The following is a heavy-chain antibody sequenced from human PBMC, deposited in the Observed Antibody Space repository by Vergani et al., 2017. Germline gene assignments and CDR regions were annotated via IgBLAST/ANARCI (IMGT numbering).Heavy chain of an antibody. Sequence: EVQLVESGGGIVKPGGSLRLSCVASGFSFRNAWMNWVRRTPGKGLEWVGRIKSTFDRGTTNYAAAVKGRFTISRVDSNNSLLLQMNGLKTEDIGVYYCTRDPRCCGYGSCYWLKNHHFFGMDVLCQGTTVTVSS. D-gene: IGHD3-10*01. CDR1: GFSFRNAW. CDR2: IKSTFDRGTT. CDR3: TRDPRCCGYGSCYWLKNHHFFGMDV. J-gene: IGHJ6*02. V-gene: IGHV3-15*06.